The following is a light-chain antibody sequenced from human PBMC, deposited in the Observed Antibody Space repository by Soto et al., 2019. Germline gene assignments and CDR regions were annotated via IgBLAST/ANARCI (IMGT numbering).Light chain of an antibody. CDR1: QSVSGNF. J-gene: IGKJ1*01. V-gene: IGKV3-20*01. CDR3: QVYNSSPWT. CDR2: GAS. Sequence: EIVLTQSPGTLSLSPCETATLSCWASQSVSGNFLAWYQVKPGQAPRLVVYGASTRASGFPDRFSGSGSGTDFTLTISRLEPEDFAMYYCQVYNSSPWTFGQGTKVDI.